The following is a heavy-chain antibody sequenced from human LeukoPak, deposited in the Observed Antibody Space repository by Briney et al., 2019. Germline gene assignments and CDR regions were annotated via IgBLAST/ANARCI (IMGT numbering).Heavy chain of an antibody. D-gene: IGHD3-22*01. CDR1: GGSISSYY. CDR3: AREVRYYDSSGYSPGSAFDI. Sequence: SETLSLTCTVSGGSISSYYWSWIRQPPGKGLEWIGYIYYSGSTNYNPSLKSRVTISVDTSKNQFSLKLSSVTAADTAVYYCAREVRYYDSSGYSPGSAFDIWGQGTMVTVSS. J-gene: IGHJ3*02. V-gene: IGHV4-59*01. CDR2: IYYSGST.